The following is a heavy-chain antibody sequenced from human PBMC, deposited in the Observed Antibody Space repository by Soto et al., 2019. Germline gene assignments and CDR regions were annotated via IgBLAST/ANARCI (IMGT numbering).Heavy chain of an antibody. Sequence: ESLKISCKGSGYSFTSYWISWVRQMPGKGLEWMGRIDPSDSYTNYSPSFQGHVTISADKSISTAYLQWSSLKASDTAMYYCARRLITGTKSSRWFDPWGQGTLVTVSS. J-gene: IGHJ5*02. CDR1: GYSFTSYW. D-gene: IGHD1-20*01. CDR3: ARRLITGTKSSRWFDP. V-gene: IGHV5-10-1*01. CDR2: IDPSDSYT.